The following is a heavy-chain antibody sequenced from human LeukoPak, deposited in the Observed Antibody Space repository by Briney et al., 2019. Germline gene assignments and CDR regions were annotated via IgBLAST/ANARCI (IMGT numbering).Heavy chain of an antibody. CDR3: ARAPYDFWSGYYVPSPFDY. CDR1: GYTFTSYG. Sequence: ASVKVSCKASGYTFTSYGISWVRQAPGQGLEWMGWISAYNGNTNYAQKLQGRVTMTTDTSTSTAYMELRSLRSDDTAVYYCARAPYDFWSGYYVPSPFDYWGQGTLVTVSS. J-gene: IGHJ4*02. D-gene: IGHD3-3*01. V-gene: IGHV1-18*01. CDR2: ISAYNGNT.